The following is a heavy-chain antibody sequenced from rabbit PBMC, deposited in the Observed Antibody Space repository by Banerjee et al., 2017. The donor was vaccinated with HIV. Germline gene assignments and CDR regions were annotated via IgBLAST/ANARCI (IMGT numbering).Heavy chain of an antibody. CDR3: ARGYDDYDARLDL. CDR2: IYTGSDST. D-gene: IGHD2-1*01. V-gene: IGHV1S45*01. J-gene: IGHJ3*01. Sequence: QEQLEESGGGLVTPGASLTLTCTASGFSFSSYWICWVRQAPGKGLEWIGCIYTGSDSTAYASWAKGRFTISKTSSTTVTLQMTSLTAADTATYFCARGYDDYDARLDLWGQGTLVTVS. CDR1: GFSFSSYW.